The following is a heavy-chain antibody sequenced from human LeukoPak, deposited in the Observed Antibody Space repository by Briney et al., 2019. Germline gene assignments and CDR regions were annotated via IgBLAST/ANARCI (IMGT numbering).Heavy chain of an antibody. V-gene: IGHV1-46*01. Sequence: GASVKVSCKASGYTFTSYYMHWVRQAPGQGLEWMGIINPSGGGTSYAQKFQGRVTMTRDMSTSTVYMELSSLRPEDTAVYYCARDRGSIVATFNNWFDPWGQGTLVTVSS. CDR2: INPSGGGT. D-gene: IGHD5-12*01. CDR1: GYTFTSYY. CDR3: ARDRGSIVATFNNWFDP. J-gene: IGHJ5*02.